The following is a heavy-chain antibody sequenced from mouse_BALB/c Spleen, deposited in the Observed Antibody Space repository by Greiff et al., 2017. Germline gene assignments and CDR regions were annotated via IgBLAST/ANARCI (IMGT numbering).Heavy chain of an antibody. J-gene: IGHJ2*01. V-gene: IGHV5-17*02. D-gene: IGHD2-1*01. CDR1: GFTFSSIG. CDR3: ARDRYGNYEYYLDY. Sequence: EVKLMESGGGLVQPGGSRKLSCAASGFTFSSIGLHWVRQAPEKGLEWVAYISSGSSTIYYADTVKGRFTISRDNPKNTLFLQMTSLRSEDTAMYYCARDRYGNYEYYLDYWGQGTTLTVSS. CDR2: ISSGSSTI.